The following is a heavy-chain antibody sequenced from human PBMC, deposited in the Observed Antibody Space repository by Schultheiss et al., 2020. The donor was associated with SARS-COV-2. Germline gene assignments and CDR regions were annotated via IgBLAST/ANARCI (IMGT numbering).Heavy chain of an antibody. CDR3: ASSRANFWNPTPFFDY. V-gene: IGHV4-34*01. Sequence: SETLSLTCAVYGGSFSGYYWSSIRQPPGKGLEWIGEINHSGSTNYNPSLKSRVTISVDTSKNQFSLKLSSVTAADTAVYYCASSRANFWNPTPFFDYWGQGTLVTVSS. CDR1: GGSFSGYY. J-gene: IGHJ4*02. D-gene: IGHD1-1*01. CDR2: INHSGST.